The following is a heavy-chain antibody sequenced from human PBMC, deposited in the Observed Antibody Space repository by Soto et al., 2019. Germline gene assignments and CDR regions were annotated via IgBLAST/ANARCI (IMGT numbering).Heavy chain of an antibody. CDR1: GFTISECS. J-gene: IGHJ4*01. D-gene: IGHD3-10*02. CDR3: GRDRDLYRNMFHADL. V-gene: IGHV3-48*02. CDR2: ITIRTGNV. Sequence: GGSLRLSCEASGFTISECSMNWVRQAPGKGLEWLAYITIRTGNVLYADSVRGRFTISADNAENSVILQMNSLRDEDSAVYFFGRDRDLYRNMFHADLWGQGTLVTVSS.